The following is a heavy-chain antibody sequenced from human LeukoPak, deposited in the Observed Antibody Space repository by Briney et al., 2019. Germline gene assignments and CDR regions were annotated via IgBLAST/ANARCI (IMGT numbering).Heavy chain of an antibody. CDR2: INQDGSEK. CDR1: GFTFSSYW. D-gene: IGHD3-22*01. CDR3: AKDRGMYYYDSSGHADY. Sequence: PGGSLRLSCAASGFTFSSYWMSWVRQAPGKGLEWVASINQDGSEKYYVDSVKGRFTISRDNSKNTLYLQMNSLRAEDTAVYYCAKDRGMYYYDSSGHADYWGQGTLVTVSS. J-gene: IGHJ4*02. V-gene: IGHV3-7*03.